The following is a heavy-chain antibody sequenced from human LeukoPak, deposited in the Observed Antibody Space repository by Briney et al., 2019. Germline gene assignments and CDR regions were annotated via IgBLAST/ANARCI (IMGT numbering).Heavy chain of an antibody. V-gene: IGHV1-3*01. D-gene: IGHD1-14*01. CDR3: ARRTTGYFDY. Sequence: GGSLRLSCAASGFTFTSYAMHWVRQAPGQRLEWMGWINAGNGNTKYSQKFQGRVTITRDTSTSTAYMELSSLRSEDTAVYYCARRTTGYFDYWGQGTLVTVSS. CDR2: INAGNGNT. J-gene: IGHJ4*02. CDR1: GFTFTSYA.